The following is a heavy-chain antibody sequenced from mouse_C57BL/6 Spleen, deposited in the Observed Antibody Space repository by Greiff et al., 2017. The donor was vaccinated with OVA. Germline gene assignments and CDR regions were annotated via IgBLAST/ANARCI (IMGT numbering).Heavy chain of an antibody. Sequence: EVKVVESGGGLVKPGGSLKLSCAASGFTFSDYGMHWVRQAPEKGLEWVAYISSGSSTNYYADTVKGRFTISRDNAKNTLFLQTTSLRSDDTAMCYCARDYDYDVDYWGQGTTLTVSS. D-gene: IGHD2-4*01. V-gene: IGHV5-17*01. CDR2: ISSGSSTN. CDR1: GFTFSDYG. J-gene: IGHJ2*01. CDR3: ARDYDYDVDY.